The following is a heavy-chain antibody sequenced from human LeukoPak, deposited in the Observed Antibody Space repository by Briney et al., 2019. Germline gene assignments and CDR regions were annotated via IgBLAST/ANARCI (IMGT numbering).Heavy chain of an antibody. J-gene: IGHJ5*02. CDR2: IIPIFGIA. CDR1: GCTFSSYA. Sequence: GASVTVSCKASGCTFSSYAISWVRQAPGQGLEWMGRIIPIFGIANYAQKFQGRVTITADKSTSTAYMELSSLRSEDTAVYYCARGLIADSAGWFDPWGQGTLVTVSS. CDR3: ARGLIADSAGWFDP. D-gene: IGHD6-13*01. V-gene: IGHV1-69*04.